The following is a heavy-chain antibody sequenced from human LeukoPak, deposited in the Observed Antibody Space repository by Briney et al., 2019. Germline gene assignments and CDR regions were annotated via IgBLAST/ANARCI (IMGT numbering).Heavy chain of an antibody. CDR1: GFTFSSYA. Sequence: GGSLRLSCAASGFTFSSYAMSWVRQAPGKGLEWVSAISGSGGSTYYADSVKGRFTISRDNSKNTLYLQMNSLRAEDTAVYYCARGYSSGWYYFDYWGQGTLVTVSS. CDR3: ARGYSSGWYYFDY. CDR2: ISGSGGST. J-gene: IGHJ4*02. V-gene: IGHV3-23*01. D-gene: IGHD6-19*01.